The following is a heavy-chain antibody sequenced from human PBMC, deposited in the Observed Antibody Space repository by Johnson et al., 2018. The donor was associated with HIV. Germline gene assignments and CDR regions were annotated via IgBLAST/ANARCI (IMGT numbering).Heavy chain of an antibody. J-gene: IGHJ3*02. Sequence: MLLVESGEGLVQPGGSLRLSCAASGFTFSSYDMHWVRQAPGKGLEWVSVIYSGGSTYYADSVKGRFTISRDNSKNTLYLQMNSLRAEDTAVYYCARGLGDSSGYTDAFDIWGQGTMVTVSS. V-gene: IGHV3-66*01. CDR1: GFTFSSYD. CDR3: ARGLGDSSGYTDAFDI. CDR2: IYSGGST. D-gene: IGHD3-22*01.